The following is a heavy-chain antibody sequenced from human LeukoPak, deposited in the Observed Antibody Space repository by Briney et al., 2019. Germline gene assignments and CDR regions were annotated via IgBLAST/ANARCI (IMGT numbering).Heavy chain of an antibody. CDR3: ARNRGSTVITDHYYYYYMDV. CDR1: GGSISSYY. V-gene: IGHV4-4*07. Sequence: PSETLCLTCIVSGGSISSYYWSWIRQPPGKGLEWIGRIYTSGSTNYNPSLKSRVTMSVDTSKNQFSLKLSSVTAADTAVYYCARNRGSTVITDHYYYYYMDVWGKGTTVTVSS. CDR2: IYTSGST. J-gene: IGHJ6*03. D-gene: IGHD4-11*01.